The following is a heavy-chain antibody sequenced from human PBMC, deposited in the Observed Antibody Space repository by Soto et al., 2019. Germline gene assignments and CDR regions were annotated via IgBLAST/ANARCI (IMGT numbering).Heavy chain of an antibody. J-gene: IGHJ6*03. CDR1: GFTFSSYS. D-gene: IGHD2-2*01. CDR2: ISSSSSYI. CDR3: AREIWGLDQLLEVHYYYMDV. V-gene: IGHV3-21*01. Sequence: GGSLRLSCAASGFTFSSYSMNWVRQAPGKGLEWVSSISSSSSYIYYADSVKGRFTISRDNAKNSLYLQMNSLRAEDTAVYYCAREIWGLDQLLEVHYYYMDVWGKGTTVTVSS.